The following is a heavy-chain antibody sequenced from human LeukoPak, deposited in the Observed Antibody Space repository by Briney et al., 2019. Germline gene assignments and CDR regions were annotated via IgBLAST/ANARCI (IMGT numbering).Heavy chain of an antibody. CDR3: ARDWRSGWWKGNWFDP. CDR1: GGSISSSSYY. J-gene: IGHJ5*02. D-gene: IGHD6-19*01. V-gene: IGHV4-39*07. Sequence: PWETLSLTCTVSGGSISSSSYYWGWIRQPPGKGLEWIGSIYYSGSTYYNPSLKSRVTISVDTSKNQFSLKLSSVTAADTAVYYCARDWRSGWWKGNWFDPWGQGTLVTVSS. CDR2: IYYSGST.